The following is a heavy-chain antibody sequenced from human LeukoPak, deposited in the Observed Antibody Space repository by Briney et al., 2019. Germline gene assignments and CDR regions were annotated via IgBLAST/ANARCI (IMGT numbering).Heavy chain of an antibody. Sequence: SVKVSCKASGGTFSSYANSWVRQAPGQGLEWMGRIIPILGIANYAQKFQGRVTITADKSTSTAYMELSSLRSEDTAVYYCARPLAGRDGYNREGAFDIWGQGTMVTVSS. V-gene: IGHV1-69*04. J-gene: IGHJ3*02. CDR1: GGTFSSYA. CDR2: IIPILGIA. D-gene: IGHD5-24*01. CDR3: ARPLAGRDGYNREGAFDI.